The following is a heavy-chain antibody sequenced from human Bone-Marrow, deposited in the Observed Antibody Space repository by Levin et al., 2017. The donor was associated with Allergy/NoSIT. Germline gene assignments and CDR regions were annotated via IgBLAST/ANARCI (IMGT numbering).Heavy chain of an antibody. CDR2: INPNNGGT. Sequence: ASVKVSCKASGYRFTGYYMHWLRQAPGQGLEWMGRINPNNGGTNYALKFQGRVTMTRDTSSNTAFMEMTNLRSDDTAVYYSERGHAFTDYMWGSYSYWGQGTLVTVSS. CDR3: ERGHAFTDYMWGSYSY. V-gene: IGHV1-2*06. J-gene: IGHJ4*02. CDR1: GYRFTGYY. D-gene: IGHD3-16*01.